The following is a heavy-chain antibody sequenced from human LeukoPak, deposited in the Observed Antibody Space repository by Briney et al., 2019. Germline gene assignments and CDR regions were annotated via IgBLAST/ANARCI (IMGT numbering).Heavy chain of an antibody. CDR1: GGSISSYY. J-gene: IGHJ4*02. D-gene: IGHD5-18*01. V-gene: IGHV4-59*01. CDR3: ARAKVAGSPNTALGY. CDR2: IYYSGST. Sequence: TSETLSLTCTVSGGSISSYYWSWIRQPPGKGLEWIGYIYYSGSTNYNPSLKSRVTISVDTSKNQFSLKLSSVTAADTAVYYCARAKVAGSPNTALGYWGQGTLVTVSS.